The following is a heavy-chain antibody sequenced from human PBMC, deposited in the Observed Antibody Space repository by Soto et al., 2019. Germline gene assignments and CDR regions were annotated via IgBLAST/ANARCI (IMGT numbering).Heavy chain of an antibody. D-gene: IGHD3-22*01. CDR2: TYYRYNWYN. CDR1: GDRFSSNSAA. CDR3: ARSGPGGYIDY. J-gene: IGHJ4*02. V-gene: IGHV6-1*01. Sequence: SQTLSLTCAISGDRFSSNSAACNWIRQSPSRGLECLVRTYYRYNWYNHYAVSLKSRITDNPDKSKKQFSLQLNSVTPEDTAVYYCARSGPGGYIDYWGQGILVTVSS.